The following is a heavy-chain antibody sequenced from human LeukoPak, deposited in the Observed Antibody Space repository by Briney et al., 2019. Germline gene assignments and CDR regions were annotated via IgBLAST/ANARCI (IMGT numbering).Heavy chain of an antibody. J-gene: IGHJ5*01. D-gene: IGHD2-8*01. CDR2: IYPGDSDT. Sequence: GESLKISFKGSGYSFPTYWIAWVRQMPGKGLEWMGIIYPGDSDTRYSPSFQGQVTISADKSINTAYLQWRSLKASDTAMYYCARSSGLYARVDSWGQGTLVTVSS. V-gene: IGHV5-51*01. CDR3: ARSSGLYARVDS. CDR1: GYSFPTYW.